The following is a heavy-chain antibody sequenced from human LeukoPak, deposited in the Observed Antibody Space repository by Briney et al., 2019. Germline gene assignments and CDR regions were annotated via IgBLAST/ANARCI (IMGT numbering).Heavy chain of an antibody. V-gene: IGHV4-59*01. J-gene: IGHJ4*02. CDR3: ARPNDYNFFYFNY. CDR2: IYCNGDT. D-gene: IGHD5-24*01. Sequence: SETLSLTCSVSGGSICGFYWSWIRQAPGEGLEWIGSIYCNGDTSYNPSLKSRLTISMDTSKNRFSLNLTSVTAADTAVYYCARPNDYNFFYFNYWGQGTLVTVSS. CDR1: GGSICGFY.